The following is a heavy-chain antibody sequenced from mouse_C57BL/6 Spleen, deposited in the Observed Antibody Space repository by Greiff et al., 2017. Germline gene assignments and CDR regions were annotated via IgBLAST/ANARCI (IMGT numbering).Heavy chain of an antibody. CDR3: ARGWEGAPYYFDY. D-gene: IGHD1-1*02. V-gene: IGHV3-6*01. CDR2: ISYDGSN. CDR1: GYSITSGYY. Sequence: VQLKESGPGLVKPSQSLSLTCSVTGYSITSGYYWNWIRQFPGNKLEWMGYISYDGSNNYNPSLKNRISITRDTSKNQFFLKLNSVTTEDTATYYCARGWEGAPYYFDYWGQGTTLTVSS. J-gene: IGHJ2*01.